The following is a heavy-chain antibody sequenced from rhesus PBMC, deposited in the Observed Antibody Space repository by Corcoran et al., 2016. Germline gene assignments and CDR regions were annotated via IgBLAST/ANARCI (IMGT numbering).Heavy chain of an antibody. CDR3: ARARPGIAGGPRAFGF. CDR2: ISGRGGNT. Sequence: QLQLQESGPGLVKPSETLSLTCAVSGGSISSNYWSWIRQPPGKGLEWMGRISGRGGNTDYNPSRKSRVSMSTDTPKNQCCLKLSSVTAADTAVYYGARARPGIAGGPRAFGFWGQGLRVTVSS. J-gene: IGHJ3*01. V-gene: IGHV4-173*01. CDR1: GGSISSNY. D-gene: IGHD6-13*01.